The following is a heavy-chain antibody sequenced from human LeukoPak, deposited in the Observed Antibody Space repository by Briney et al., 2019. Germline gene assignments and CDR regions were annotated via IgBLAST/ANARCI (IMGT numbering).Heavy chain of an antibody. CDR1: GFTFSGYG. V-gene: IGHV3-30*04. CDR3: ARDREYYGSGSYTPDY. J-gene: IGHJ4*02. D-gene: IGHD3-10*01. CDR2: VSYVGSKK. Sequence: GGSLRLSCAASGFTFSGYGMHWVRQTPGKGLEWVAVVSYVGSKKDYAEFVKGRFTISRDNSKNTLYLQMTSLRAEDTAVYYCARDREYYGSGSYTPDYWGQGTLATVSS.